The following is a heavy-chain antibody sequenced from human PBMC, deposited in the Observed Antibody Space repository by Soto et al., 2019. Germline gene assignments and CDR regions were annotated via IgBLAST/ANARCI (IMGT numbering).Heavy chain of an antibody. Sequence: QVELVESGGGVVQPGKSLRLSCVASGFSIRTYGMHWVRQAPGKGLEWVAVIWSDGSDQLYADSMKGRLTISRDNAKNPLYHQVNSLGADDTAAYFWATEPPMSSRGRGGLDVWGHGTTVIVSS. V-gene: IGHV3-33*01. CDR3: ATEPPMSSRGRGGLDV. CDR1: GFSIRTYG. D-gene: IGHD3-10*01. J-gene: IGHJ6*02. CDR2: IWSDGSDQ.